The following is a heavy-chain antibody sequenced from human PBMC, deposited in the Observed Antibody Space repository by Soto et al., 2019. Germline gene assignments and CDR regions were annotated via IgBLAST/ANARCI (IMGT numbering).Heavy chain of an antibody. J-gene: IGHJ3*02. CDR3: ARGGKDIAVVPAAGAFDI. CDR1: GGTFSSYT. D-gene: IGHD2-2*01. V-gene: IGHV1-69*02. CDR2: IIPILGIA. Sequence: QVQLVQSGAEVKKPGSSVKVSCKASGGTFSSYTISWVRQAPGQGLEWMGRIIPILGIANYAQKFQGRVTITADKSTSTAYMELSSLRSEDTAVYYCARGGKDIAVVPAAGAFDIWGQGTMVTVSS.